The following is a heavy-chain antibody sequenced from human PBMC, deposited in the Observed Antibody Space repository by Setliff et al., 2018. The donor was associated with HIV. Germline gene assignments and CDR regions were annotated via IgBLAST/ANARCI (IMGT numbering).Heavy chain of an antibody. V-gene: IGHV3-43D*04. CDR2: INWDGTST. J-gene: IGHJ4*02. CDR1: GFTFDDYA. D-gene: IGHD2-21*02. Sequence: CAGSGFTFDDYAMLWVRQAPGRSLEWISLINWDGTSTYYAGSVDGRFTISRDNSKNSLFLQMHSLRSEDTAFYYCTRSTGSGVGTYYADSWGQGTLVTVSS. CDR3: TRSTGSGVGTYYADS.